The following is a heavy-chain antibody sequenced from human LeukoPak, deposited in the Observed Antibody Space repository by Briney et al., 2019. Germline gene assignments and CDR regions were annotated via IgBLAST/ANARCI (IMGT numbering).Heavy chain of an antibody. Sequence: GGSLRLSCAASGFTFSSYSMNWVRQAPGKGLEWVSSISSSSSYIYYADSVKGRFTISRDNAKNSLYLQMNSLRAGDTAVYYCAREMYSGSSYFDYWGQGTLVTVSS. V-gene: IGHV3-21*01. J-gene: IGHJ4*02. CDR2: ISSSSSYI. CDR3: AREMYSGSSYFDY. CDR1: GFTFSSYS. D-gene: IGHD1-26*01.